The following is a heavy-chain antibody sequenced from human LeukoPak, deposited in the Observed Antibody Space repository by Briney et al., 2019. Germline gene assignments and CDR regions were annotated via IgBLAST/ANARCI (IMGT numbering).Heavy chain of an antibody. D-gene: IGHD3-10*01. CDR2: INPDSGGT. V-gene: IGHV1-2*06. J-gene: IGHJ6*02. CDR1: GGTFSSYA. Sequence: ASVKVSCKASGGTFSSYAISWVRQAPGQGLEWMGRINPDSGGTNYAQNFQDRVTMSRDTASSTAYMELSRLRSDDTAVYYCARFGYSYGSGRHKPFYYYGMDVWGQGTTVTVS. CDR3: ARFGYSYGSGRHKPFYYYGMDV.